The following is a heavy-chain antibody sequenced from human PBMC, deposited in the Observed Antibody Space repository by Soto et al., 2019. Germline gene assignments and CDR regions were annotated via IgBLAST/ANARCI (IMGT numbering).Heavy chain of an antibody. CDR2: IYYSGST. V-gene: IGHV4-39*01. CDR3: ARTYYYDSSGCARDY. J-gene: IGHJ4*02. D-gene: IGHD3-22*01. Sequence: SETLSLTCTVSGGSISSSSYYWGWIRQPPGKGLEWIGSIYYSGSTYYNPSLKSRVTISVDTSKNQFSLKLSSVTAADTAVYYCARTYYYDSSGCARDYWGQGTLVTVSS. CDR1: GGSISSSSYY.